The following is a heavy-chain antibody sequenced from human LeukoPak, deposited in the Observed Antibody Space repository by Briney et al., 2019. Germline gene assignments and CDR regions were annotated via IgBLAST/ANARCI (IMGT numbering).Heavy chain of an antibody. V-gene: IGHV4-59*01. J-gene: IGHJ4*02. CDR1: GGSISSYY. CDR3: AREMPETYYFDY. Sequence: SETLSLTCTVSGGSISSYYWSWIRQPPGKGLEWIGYIYYSGSTNYNPSLKSRVTISVDTSKNQFSLKLSSVTAADTAVYYCAREMPETYYFDYWGQGTLVTAPS. D-gene: IGHD2-2*01. CDR2: IYYSGST.